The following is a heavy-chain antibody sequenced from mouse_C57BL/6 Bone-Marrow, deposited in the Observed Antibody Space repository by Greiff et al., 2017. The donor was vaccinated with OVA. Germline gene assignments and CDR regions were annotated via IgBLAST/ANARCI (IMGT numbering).Heavy chain of an antibody. Sequence: EVQLQQSVAALVRPGAPVKLSCTASGFNIQNTYMHWVKQRPEQGLEWIGRIDPANGNTKYAPKFPGKATITADTSSNTAYLQLSSLTSEYTAIYYCASYGNYSAWFAYWGQGTLVTVSA. D-gene: IGHD2-1*01. J-gene: IGHJ3*01. CDR1: GFNIQNTY. CDR3: ASYGNYSAWFAY. V-gene: IGHV14-3*01. CDR2: IDPANGNT.